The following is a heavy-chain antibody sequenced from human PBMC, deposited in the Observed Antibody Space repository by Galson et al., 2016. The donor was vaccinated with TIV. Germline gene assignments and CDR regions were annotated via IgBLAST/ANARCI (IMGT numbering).Heavy chain of an antibody. D-gene: IGHD2-15*01. J-gene: IGHJ6*02. V-gene: IGHV3-66*03. CDR1: GLSVKINY. CDR3: ARDRVVDATYYYYYYGMDV. Sequence: SLRLSCAASGLSVKINYMTWVRQAPGKGLEWVSLISDSGKTYYPDSVKGRFTISRDNSKNTLYLQMNSLRLEDTAVYYCARDRVVDATYYYYYYGMDVWGQGTTVTV. CDR2: ISDSGKT.